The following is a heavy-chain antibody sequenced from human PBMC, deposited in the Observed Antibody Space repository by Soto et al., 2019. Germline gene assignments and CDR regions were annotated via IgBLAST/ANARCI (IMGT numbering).Heavy chain of an antibody. CDR2: IKQDGSEK. Sequence: EVQLVESGGGLVQPGGSLRLSCAASGFTFSSYWMSWVRQAPGKGLEWVANIKQDGSEKYYVDSVKGRFTISRDNAKNSLYLQMNSLRAEDTAVYYCARDARAIVGATNFDYWGQGTLVTVSS. CDR3: ARDARAIVGATNFDY. D-gene: IGHD1-26*01. J-gene: IGHJ4*02. CDR1: GFTFSSYW. V-gene: IGHV3-7*04.